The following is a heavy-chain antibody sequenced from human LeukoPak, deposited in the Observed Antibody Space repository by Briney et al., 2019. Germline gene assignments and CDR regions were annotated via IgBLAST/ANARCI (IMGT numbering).Heavy chain of an antibody. V-gene: IGHV1-58*01. CDR3: ARDGLGSGWYFDY. CDR1: GFTFSISA. J-gene: IGHJ4*02. D-gene: IGHD6-19*01. CDR2: TVVGTGNT. Sequence: GASVKVSCKASGFTFSISAVQWVRQARGQRLEWIGWTVVGTGNTNYAQKFQERVTITRDMSTSTAYMELSSLRSEDTAVYYCARDGLGSGWYFDYWGQGTLVTVSS.